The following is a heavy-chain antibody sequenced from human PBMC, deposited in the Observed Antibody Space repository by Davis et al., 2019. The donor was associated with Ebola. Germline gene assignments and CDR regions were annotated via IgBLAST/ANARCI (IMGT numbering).Heavy chain of an antibody. J-gene: IGHJ3*02. Sequence: ASVKVSCKASGYSSISHDINWVRKASGQRHEWMGWMSPNTGNTGLEQKVQGRLTMTRDTSISTAYMELSSLRSEDTAVYYCATCRGDCGGAFDIWGQGTMVTVSS. D-gene: IGHD2-21*02. CDR1: GYSSISHD. V-gene: IGHV1-8*01. CDR2: MSPNTGNT. CDR3: ATCRGDCGGAFDI.